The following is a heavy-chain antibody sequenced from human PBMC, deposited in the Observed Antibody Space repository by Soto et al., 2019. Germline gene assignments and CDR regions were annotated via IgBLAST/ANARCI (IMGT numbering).Heavy chain of an antibody. J-gene: IGHJ6*03. CDR1: GFTFSSYG. V-gene: IGHV3-23*01. D-gene: IGHD2-2*01. Sequence: GGSLRLSCAASGFTFSSYGMSWVRQAPGKGLEWVSAISGSGGSTYYADSVKGRFTISRDNSKNTLYLQMNSLRAEDTAVYYCAKDSRPAATRAPMDVWGKGTTVTVSS. CDR2: ISGSGGST. CDR3: AKDSRPAATRAPMDV.